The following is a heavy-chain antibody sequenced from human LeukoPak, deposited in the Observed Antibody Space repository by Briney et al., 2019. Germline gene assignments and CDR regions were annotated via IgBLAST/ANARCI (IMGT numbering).Heavy chain of an antibody. Sequence: PSETLSLTCTVSGGSISSYYWSWIRQPPGKGLEWIGYIYYSGSTNYNPSLKSRVTISVDTSKNQFSLKLSSVTAADTAVYYCARGGGRGTRYFDYWGQGTLVTVSS. CDR3: ARGGGRGTRYFDY. V-gene: IGHV4-59*01. CDR2: IYYSGST. CDR1: GGSISSYY. J-gene: IGHJ4*02. D-gene: IGHD3-16*01.